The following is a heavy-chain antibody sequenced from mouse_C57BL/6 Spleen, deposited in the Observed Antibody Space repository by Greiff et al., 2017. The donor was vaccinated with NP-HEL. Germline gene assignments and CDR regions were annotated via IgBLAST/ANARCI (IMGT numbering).Heavy chain of an antibody. CDR3: ARNYGSFWYFDV. Sequence: QVQLQQPGAELVRPGTSVKLSCKASGYTFTSYWMHWVKQRPGQGLEWIGVIDPSDSYTNYNQKFKGKATLTVDTSSSTAYMQLSSLTSEDSAVYYCARNYGSFWYFDVWGTGTTVTVSS. D-gene: IGHD1-1*01. CDR2: IDPSDSYT. V-gene: IGHV1-59*01. J-gene: IGHJ1*03. CDR1: GYTFTSYW.